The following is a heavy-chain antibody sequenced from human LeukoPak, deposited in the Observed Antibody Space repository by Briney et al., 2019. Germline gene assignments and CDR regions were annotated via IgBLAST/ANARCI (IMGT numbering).Heavy chain of an antibody. CDR2: INPNSGGT. J-gene: IGHJ3*02. CDR1: GYTFTGYY. CDR3: ARDKISYYDILTGYLVDAFDI. V-gene: IGHV1-2*02. Sequence: ASVKVSCKASGYTFTGYYMHRVRQAPGQGLEWMGWINPNSGGTNYAQKFQGRVTMTRDTSISTAYMELSRLRSDDTAVYYCARDKISYYDILTGYLVDAFDIWGQGTMVTVSS. D-gene: IGHD3-9*01.